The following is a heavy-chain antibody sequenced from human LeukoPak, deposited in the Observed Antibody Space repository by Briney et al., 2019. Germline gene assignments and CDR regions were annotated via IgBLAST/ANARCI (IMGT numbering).Heavy chain of an antibody. CDR2: MNPNSGNT. D-gene: IGHD3-10*01. CDR1: GYTFTSYD. J-gene: IGHJ4*02. Sequence: ASVKVSCKASGYTFTSYDINWVRQATGQGLEWMGWMNPNSGNTGYAQKFQGRVTITRNTSISTAYMELSSLRSEDTAVYYCTNRVPDYSASSGSYSYYFDDWGQGTLVTVSS. CDR3: TNRVPDYSASSGSYSYYFDD. V-gene: IGHV1-8*03.